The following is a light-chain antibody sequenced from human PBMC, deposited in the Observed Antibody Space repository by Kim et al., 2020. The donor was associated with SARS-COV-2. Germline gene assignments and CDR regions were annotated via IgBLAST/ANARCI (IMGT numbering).Light chain of an antibody. Sequence: QAATLTCTGNSNDVGNQGAAWLQQHQGHPPKLLSYSNNNRPSGISERFSASRSGNTASLTITGLQPEDEADYYCTAWDSSLSAYVFGTGTKVTVL. J-gene: IGLJ1*01. CDR1: SNDVGNQG. V-gene: IGLV10-54*04. CDR3: TAWDSSLSAYV. CDR2: SNN.